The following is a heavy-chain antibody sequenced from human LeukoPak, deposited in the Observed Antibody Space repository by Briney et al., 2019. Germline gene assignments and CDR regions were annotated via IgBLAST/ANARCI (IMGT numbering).Heavy chain of an antibody. D-gene: IGHD3-22*01. V-gene: IGHV3-30*02. CDR1: GFTFSIYG. J-gene: IGHJ4*02. Sequence: PGGSLRLSCAASGFTFSIYGMHWVRQAPGKGLEWVAFIRYVGSNKYYADSVKGRFTISRDNSKNTLYLQMNSLRVDDTAVYYCAKDSSAYESSGYYYDYWGQGTLVRVSS. CDR2: IRYVGSNK. CDR3: AKDSSAYESSGYYYDY.